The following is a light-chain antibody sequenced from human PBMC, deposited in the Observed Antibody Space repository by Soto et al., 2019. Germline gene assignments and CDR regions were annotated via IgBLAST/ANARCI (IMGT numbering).Light chain of an antibody. Sequence: DIQMTHSLSSLSASVGDRVTITCQASQDIGYYLNWYQHKPGKAHKLLIYDAFNFVTGVPSRFSGGGSGTHFSFTISGLQPDYSATYSSQYSRNRPFFRPGPKVDLK. J-gene: IGKJ3*01. V-gene: IGKV1-33*01. CDR3: QYSRNRPF. CDR2: DAF. CDR1: QDIGYY.